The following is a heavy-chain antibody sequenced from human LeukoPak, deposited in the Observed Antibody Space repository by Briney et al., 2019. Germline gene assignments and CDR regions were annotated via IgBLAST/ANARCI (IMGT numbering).Heavy chain of an antibody. CDR1: GYTFTSYY. Sequence: GASVKVSCKASGYTFTSYYMHWVRQAPGQGLEWMGIINPSGGSTSYAQKFQGRVTMTRDTSTSTIYMELSSLRSEDTAVYYCAGDYGFWSGYYGNYDYWGQGTLVTVSS. CDR3: AGDYGFWSGYYGNYDY. D-gene: IGHD3/OR15-3a*01. CDR2: INPSGGST. J-gene: IGHJ4*02. V-gene: IGHV1-46*01.